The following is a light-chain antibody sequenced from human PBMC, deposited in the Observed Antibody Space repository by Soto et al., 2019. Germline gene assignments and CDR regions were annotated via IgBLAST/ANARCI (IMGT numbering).Light chain of an antibody. J-gene: IGKJ4*01. CDR3: QQYNNWPLT. CDR1: QSISNN. V-gene: IGKV3-15*01. CDR2: GAT. Sequence: ETVMTQSPATLSVSPGERATLSCRAGQSISNNLAWYQQNPGQAPMLLIYGATTRATGIPSRFSGSGSGTEFTITISSLQSEDFAVYYCQQYNNWPLTFGGGTKVEIK.